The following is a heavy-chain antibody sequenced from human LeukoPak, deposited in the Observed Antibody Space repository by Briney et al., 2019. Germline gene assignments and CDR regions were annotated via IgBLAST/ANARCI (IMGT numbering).Heavy chain of an antibody. CDR1: GFTFSSYG. D-gene: IGHD5-12*01. CDR3: VGDQVDDTGYLR. Sequence: GRSLRLSCAASGFTFSSYGMHWVRQAPGKGLEYVSVINGDGRTTYYIDSVKGRFTISRDNSKNTLYLQMSSLSTEDTAVYYCVGDQVDDTGYLRWGQGTRVTVSA. CDR2: INGDGRTT. J-gene: IGHJ4*02. V-gene: IGHV3-64D*06.